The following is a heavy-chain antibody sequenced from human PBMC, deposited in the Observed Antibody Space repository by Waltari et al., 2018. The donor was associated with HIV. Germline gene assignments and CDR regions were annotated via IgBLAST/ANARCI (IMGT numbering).Heavy chain of an antibody. CDR3: ARMPILGYGSYAFDS. D-gene: IGHD6-13*01. V-gene: IGHV4-34*01. J-gene: IGHJ4*02. Sequence: QVQLKQWGAGVLKPSETLSLTCAVYSESFSGYYWRWIRQPPGKGLEWIGEVNHSGSTNYNPSLKSRVTISIDTSKKQFSLRLTSVTAADTALYYCARMPILGYGSYAFDSWGQGTLVTVSS. CDR2: VNHSGST. CDR1: SESFSGYY.